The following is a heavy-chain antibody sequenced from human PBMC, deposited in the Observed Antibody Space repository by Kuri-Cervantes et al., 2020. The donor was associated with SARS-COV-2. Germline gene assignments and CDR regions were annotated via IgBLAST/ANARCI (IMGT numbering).Heavy chain of an antibody. Sequence: ASVKVSCKASGYTFIGYYMHWVRQAPGQGLEWMGWINPKSGASSYAQKFQGRVTMTRATSINTAYMELSSLRSEDTAVYYCATGAGWLRLRGYYFDYWGQGTLVTVSS. CDR1: GYTFIGYY. D-gene: IGHD5-12*01. J-gene: IGHJ4*02. CDR2: INPKSGAS. V-gene: IGHV1-2*02. CDR3: ATGAGWLRLRGYYFDY.